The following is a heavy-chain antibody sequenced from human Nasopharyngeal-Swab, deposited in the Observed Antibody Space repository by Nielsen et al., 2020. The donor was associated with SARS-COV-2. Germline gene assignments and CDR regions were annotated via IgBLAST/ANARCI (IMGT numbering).Heavy chain of an antibody. CDR3: ARDSLKVGVVIPYYYYGMDV. CDR2: IYYSGST. J-gene: IGHJ6*02. Sequence: SETLSLTCTVSGGSISSGDYYWSWIRQHPGKGLEWIGYIYYSGSTYYNPSLKSRVTISVDTSKNQFSLKLSSVTAADTAVYYCARDSLKVGVVIPYYYYGMDVWGQGTTVTVSS. D-gene: IGHD3-3*01. CDR1: GGSISSGDYY. V-gene: IGHV4-31*03.